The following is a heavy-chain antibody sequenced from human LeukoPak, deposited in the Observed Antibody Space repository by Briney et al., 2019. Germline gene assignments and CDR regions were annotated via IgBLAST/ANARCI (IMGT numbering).Heavy chain of an antibody. CDR2: IWYDGSNK. D-gene: IGHD6-19*01. V-gene: IGHV3-33*01. CDR1: GFTFSSYG. CDR3: AGEQWLVAFDI. Sequence: PGGSLRLSCAASGFTFSSYGMHWVRQAPGKGLEWVAVIWYDGSNKYYADSVKGRFTISRDNSKNTLYLQMNSLGAEDTAVYYCAGEQWLVAFDIWAKGQWSPSLQ. J-gene: IGHJ3*02.